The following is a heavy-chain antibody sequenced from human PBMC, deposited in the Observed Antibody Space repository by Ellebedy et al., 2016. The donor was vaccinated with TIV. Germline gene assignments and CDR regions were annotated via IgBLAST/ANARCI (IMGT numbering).Heavy chain of an antibody. CDR1: GFAFGGFC. CDR2: ISTISDDV. Sequence: GESLKISCAASGFAFGGFCMNWVRQAPGKGLEWVSSISTISDDVHHADYVKGRFTISRDNARNSLSLQMNSLRVEDTAVYYCARDVLGGFFDYWGQGTPVIVSS. J-gene: IGHJ4*02. V-gene: IGHV3-21*03. D-gene: IGHD3-16*01. CDR3: ARDVLGGFFDY.